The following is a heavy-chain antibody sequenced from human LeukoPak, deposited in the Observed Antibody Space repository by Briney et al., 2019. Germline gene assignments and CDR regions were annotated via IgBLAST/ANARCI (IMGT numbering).Heavy chain of an antibody. CDR1: GFTFSSYA. V-gene: IGHV3-30-3*01. Sequence: PGGSLRLSCAASGFTFSSYAMHWVRQAPGKGLGWVAVISYDGSNKYYADSVKGRFTISRDNSKNTLYLQMNSLRAEDTAVYYCARDQGRGLWSPFDYWGQGTLVTVSS. CDR2: ISYDGSNK. D-gene: IGHD3-10*01. J-gene: IGHJ4*02. CDR3: ARDQGRGLWSPFDY.